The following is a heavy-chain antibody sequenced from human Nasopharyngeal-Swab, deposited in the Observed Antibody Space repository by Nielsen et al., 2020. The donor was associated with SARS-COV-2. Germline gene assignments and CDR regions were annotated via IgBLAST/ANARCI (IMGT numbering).Heavy chain of an antibody. J-gene: IGHJ6*02. Sequence: GESLNISCAASGFSFNNSNFNWVRQAPGKVLERVSSISSSSSYIYYADSVKGRFTISRDNAKNSLYLQMNRLRAEDTAVYYCARDGLDYDFWSAYFMDVWGQGNTVTVSS. CDR2: ISSSSSYI. CDR3: ARDGLDYDFWSAYFMDV. CDR1: GFSFNNSN. D-gene: IGHD3-3*01. V-gene: IGHV3-21*01.